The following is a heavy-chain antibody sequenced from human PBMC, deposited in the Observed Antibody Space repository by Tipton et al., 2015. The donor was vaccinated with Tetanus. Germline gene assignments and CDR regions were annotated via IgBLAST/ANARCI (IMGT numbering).Heavy chain of an antibody. J-gene: IGHJ4*02. Sequence: SLRLSCAASGFTFSSYAMSWVRQAPGKGLEWVSCISGSSSHIYYSDSVKGRFTISRDNAKNSVYLQMNSLRAEDTAVYYCARDPVLGIGTQWGPGTLVTVSS. CDR1: GFTFSSYA. D-gene: IGHD2-21*01. CDR2: ISGSSSHI. CDR3: ARDPVLGIGTQ. V-gene: IGHV3-21*01.